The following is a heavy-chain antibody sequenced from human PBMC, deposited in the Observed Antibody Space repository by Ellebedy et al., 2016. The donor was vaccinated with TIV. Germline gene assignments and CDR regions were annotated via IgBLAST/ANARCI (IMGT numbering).Heavy chain of an antibody. D-gene: IGHD5-12*01. CDR1: GYTFIDYT. Sequence: ASVKVSXXASGYTFIDYTLHWVRQAPGQAFEWLGRMDPKNGETTYAQKFQGGVTMTSDASISTAYVEVSRLSSDDTALYYCARDHWGSYEYWGQGTLVTVSS. CDR2: MDPKNGET. V-gene: IGHV1-2*02. J-gene: IGHJ4*02. CDR3: ARDHWGSYEY.